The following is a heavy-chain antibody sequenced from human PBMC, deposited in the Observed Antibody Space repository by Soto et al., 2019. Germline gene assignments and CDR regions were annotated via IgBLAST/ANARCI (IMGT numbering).Heavy chain of an antibody. CDR2: INAGNGNT. V-gene: IGHV1-3*01. CDR3: ARGPDNEGYFDY. J-gene: IGHJ4*02. D-gene: IGHD1-1*01. Sequence: ASVKVSCKASGYTFTSYAMHWVRQAPGQRLEWMGWINAGNGNTNYAQTFQGRATITADESMSTAYMELSGLRSEDTAVYYCARGPDNEGYFDYWGRGTLVTVSS. CDR1: GYTFTSYA.